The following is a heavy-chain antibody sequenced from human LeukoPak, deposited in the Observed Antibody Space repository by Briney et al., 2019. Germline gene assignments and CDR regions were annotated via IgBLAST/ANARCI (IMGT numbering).Heavy chain of an antibody. CDR3: ARDPADIVVVPAAIGDAFDI. J-gene: IGHJ3*02. CDR2: IIPIFGTA. D-gene: IGHD2-2*01. CDR1: GYTFTSFF. V-gene: IGHV1-69*13. Sequence: GASVKVSCKASGYTFTSFFMHWVRQAPGQGLEWMGGIIPIFGTANYAQKFQGRVTITADESTSTAYMELSSLRSEDTAVYYCARDPADIVVVPAAIGDAFDIWGQGTMVTVSS.